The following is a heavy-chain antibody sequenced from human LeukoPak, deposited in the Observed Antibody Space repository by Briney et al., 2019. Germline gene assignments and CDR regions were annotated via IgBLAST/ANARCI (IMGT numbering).Heavy chain of an antibody. V-gene: IGHV5-51*01. CDR2: IYPGDSDT. CDR3: ARHTGDYGDPYNWFDP. CDR1: GYSFTSCW. J-gene: IGHJ5*02. Sequence: GESLKISCKGSGYSFTSCWIGWVRQMPGKGLEWMGIIYPGDSDTRYSPSFQGQVTVSADKSISTAYLQWSSLKASDTAMYYCARHTGDYGDPYNWFDPWGQGTLVTVSS. D-gene: IGHD4-17*01.